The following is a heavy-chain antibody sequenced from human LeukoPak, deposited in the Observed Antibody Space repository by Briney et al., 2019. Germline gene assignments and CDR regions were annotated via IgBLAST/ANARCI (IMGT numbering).Heavy chain of an antibody. V-gene: IGHV3-7*03. D-gene: IGHD4/OR15-4a*01. CDR2: IKQDGSEK. J-gene: IGHJ3*02. CDR1: GFGVSDYW. CDR3: ARDVGPTMLDAFDI. Sequence: GGSLRLSCAVSGFGVSDYWMSWVRQAPGKGLEWVANIKQDGSEKYYVDSVKGRFTISRDNAKNSLYLQMNSLRAEDTAVYYCARDVGPTMLDAFDIWGQGTMVTVSS.